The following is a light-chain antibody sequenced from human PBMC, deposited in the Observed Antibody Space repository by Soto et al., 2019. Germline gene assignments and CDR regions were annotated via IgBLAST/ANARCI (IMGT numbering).Light chain of an antibody. CDR2: GAS. V-gene: IGKV3-20*01. J-gene: IGKJ1*01. Sequence: EIVLPHSPGTLSLSPGERATLSCSVSQSVTNSFLAWYQQKPGQAPRLLIYGASRRASGIPDRFTGSGSGTDFTLTISRLEAEDVAVYYCKQSVSSPWAFGQGTKVDIK. CDR1: QSVTNSF. CDR3: KQSVSSPWA.